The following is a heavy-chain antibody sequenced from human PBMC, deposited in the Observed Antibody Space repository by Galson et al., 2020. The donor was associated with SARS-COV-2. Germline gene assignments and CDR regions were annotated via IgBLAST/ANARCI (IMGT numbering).Heavy chain of an antibody. CDR3: ARDGVVPAAMALDYYYYGMDV. CDR2: ISSSSTI. V-gene: IGHV3-48*02. CDR1: GFTFSSYS. J-gene: IGHJ6*02. Sequence: GESLKISCAASGFTFSSYSMNWVRQAPGKGLEWVSYISSSSTIYYADSVKGRFTISRDNAKNSLYLQMNSLRDEDTAVYYCARDGVVPAAMALDYYYYGMDVWGQGTTVTVSS. D-gene: IGHD2-2*01.